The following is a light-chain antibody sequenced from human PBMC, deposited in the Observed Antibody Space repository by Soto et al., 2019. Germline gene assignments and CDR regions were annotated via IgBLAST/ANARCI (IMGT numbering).Light chain of an antibody. CDR1: QSVTSSY. CDR2: GAS. Sequence: DIVLTQSPGTLSLSPGERATLSCRASQSVTSSYLAWYQHKPGQAPRLLIYGASSRATGIPDRFSGSGSGTDFTLTISRLEPEDFAVYFCQQYGALPRFGQGIRLEMK. J-gene: IGKJ5*01. V-gene: IGKV3-20*01. CDR3: QQYGALPR.